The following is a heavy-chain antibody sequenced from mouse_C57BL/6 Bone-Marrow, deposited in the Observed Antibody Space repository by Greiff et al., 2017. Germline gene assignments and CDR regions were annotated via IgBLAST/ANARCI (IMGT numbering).Heavy chain of an antibody. D-gene: IGHD1-1*02. CDR3: ARSRLWLGY. Sequence: QVQLKQSGAELVRPGTSVKVSCKASGYAFTNYLIEWVKQRPGQGLEWIGVINPGSGGTNYNEKFKGKATLTADKSSSTAYMQLSSLTSEDSAVYFCARSRLWLGYWGQGTTLTVSS. CDR1: GYAFTNYL. J-gene: IGHJ2*01. CDR2: INPGSGGT. V-gene: IGHV1-54*01.